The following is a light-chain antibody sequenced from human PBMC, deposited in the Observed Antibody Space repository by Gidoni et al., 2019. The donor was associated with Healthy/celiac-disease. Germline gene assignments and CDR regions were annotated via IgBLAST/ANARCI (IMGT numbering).Light chain of an antibody. CDR3: QQSYSTPGIT. CDR1: QSISSY. Sequence: DIQMTQSPSSLSASVGDRVTITCGASQSISSYLNWYQQNTGKAPKLLIYAASSLQSGVPSRFSGSGSGTDFTLTISSLQPEDFATYYCQQSYSTPGITFGQGTRLEIK. J-gene: IGKJ5*01. V-gene: IGKV1-39*01. CDR2: AAS.